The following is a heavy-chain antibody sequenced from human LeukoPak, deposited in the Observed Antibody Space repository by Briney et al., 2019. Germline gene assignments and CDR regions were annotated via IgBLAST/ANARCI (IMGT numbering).Heavy chain of an antibody. D-gene: IGHD3-10*01. Sequence: ASVKVSCKASGYTFTSYDINWVRQATGQGLEWMGWMNPNSGNTGYAQKFQGRVTMTRNTSISTAYMELSSLRSEDTAVYYCARNRMVRGGPGGYRGQGTLVTVSS. CDR1: GYTFTSYD. CDR3: ARNRMVRGGPGGY. J-gene: IGHJ4*02. CDR2: MNPNSGNT. V-gene: IGHV1-8*01.